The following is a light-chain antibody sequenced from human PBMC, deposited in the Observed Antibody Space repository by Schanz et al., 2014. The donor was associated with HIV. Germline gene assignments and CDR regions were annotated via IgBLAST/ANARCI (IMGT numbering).Light chain of an antibody. CDR2: GNS. V-gene: IGLV1-40*01. J-gene: IGLJ3*02. Sequence: QSVLTQPPSVSGAPGQRVTISCTGSSSNIGAGYDVHWYQQLPGTAPKLLIYGNSNRPSGVPDRFSGSKSGTSASLAITGLQAEDEADYYCGSYTTATPWVFGGGTKLTVL. CDR1: SSNIGAGYD. CDR3: GSYTTATPWV.